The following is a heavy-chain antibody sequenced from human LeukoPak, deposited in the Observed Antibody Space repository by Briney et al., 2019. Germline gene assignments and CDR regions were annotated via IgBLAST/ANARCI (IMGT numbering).Heavy chain of an antibody. V-gene: IGHV3-23*01. CDR2: ISGSGDNT. J-gene: IGHJ5*02. CDR1: GFSFSDYD. Sequence: PGGSLRLSCAASGFSFSDYDMHWVRQAPGKGLEWVSGISGSGDNTYYADSVKGRFTISRDNSKNTLYLQMNSLRADDTAVYYCAKGGLVHRFDPWGQGTLVTVSS. CDR3: AKGGLVHRFDP.